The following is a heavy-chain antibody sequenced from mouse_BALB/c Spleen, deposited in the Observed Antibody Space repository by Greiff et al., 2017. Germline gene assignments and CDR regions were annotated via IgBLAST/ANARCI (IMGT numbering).Heavy chain of an antibody. V-gene: IGHV5-9-3*01. CDR2: ISSGGSYT. CDR1: GFTFSSYA. D-gene: IGHD1-1*01. J-gene: IGHJ1*01. Sequence: EVKLMESGGGLVKPGGSLKLSCAASGFTFSSYAMSWVRQTPEKRLEWVATISSGGSYTYYPDSVKGRFTISRDNAKNTLYLQMSSLRSEDTAMYYCARRGTVVADWYFDVWGAGTTVTVSS. CDR3: ARRGTVVADWYFDV.